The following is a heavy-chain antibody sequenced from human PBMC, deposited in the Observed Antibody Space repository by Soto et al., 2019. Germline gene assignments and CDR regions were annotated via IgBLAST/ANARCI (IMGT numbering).Heavy chain of an antibody. D-gene: IGHD1-1*01. J-gene: IGHJ4*02. CDR1: GFTFSNYA. V-gene: IGHV3-23*01. CDR3: AKSLRTAAFDY. Sequence: EVQLLESGGGLVQRGGSLRLSCAASGFTFSNYAMTWVRQAPGKGLGWVSLISSTGSSTYYADSVKGRFTISRDNSKNTLSLQINSLRAEDTAVYYCAKSLRTAAFDYWGQGALVTVFS. CDR2: ISSTGSST.